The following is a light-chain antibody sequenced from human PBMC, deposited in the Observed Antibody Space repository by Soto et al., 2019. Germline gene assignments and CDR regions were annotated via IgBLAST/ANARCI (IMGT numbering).Light chain of an antibody. CDR3: SSYAGSNNYDV. CDR1: SSNIGSNP. CDR2: TDD. V-gene: IGLV1-44*01. J-gene: IGLJ1*01. Sequence: QSVLTQPPSASGTPGQRVTISCSGSSSNIGSNPVNWYQQLPGTAPKLLIYTDDHWPSGVPDRFSGSKSGTSASLAISGLLSEDEADYFCSSYAGSNNYDVFGSGTKLTVL.